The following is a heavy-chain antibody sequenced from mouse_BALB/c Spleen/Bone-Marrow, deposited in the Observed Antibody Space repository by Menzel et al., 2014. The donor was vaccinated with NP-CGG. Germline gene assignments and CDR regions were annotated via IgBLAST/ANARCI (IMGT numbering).Heavy chain of an antibody. CDR1: GSRFNSYG. CDR2: ISGGGSYT. CDR3: ARHAYYDQTEVSFVY. Sequence: EVQRVESGGGLVKSGGSLKLSCAASGSRFNSYGMSWVRQTPEKRLEWVATISGGGSYTFYPDSVRGRFIISRDNAKNNLYLQLSSLRSEDTALYYCARHAYYDQTEVSFVYWGQGTLVTVSA. J-gene: IGHJ3*01. D-gene: IGHD2-4*01. V-gene: IGHV5-9-2*01.